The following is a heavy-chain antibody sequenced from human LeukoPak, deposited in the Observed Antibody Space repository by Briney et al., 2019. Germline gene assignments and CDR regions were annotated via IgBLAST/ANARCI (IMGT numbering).Heavy chain of an antibody. CDR1: GGSISSRSYY. J-gene: IGHJ4*02. CDR2: IYYSGST. Sequence: SETLSLTCTVSGGSISSRSYYWGWLRPPPGKGLEGIGSIYYSGSTFYNPSLRSLDAISVDTSKNPFSRELSSVTAADTAVYYCARHLPMGTDLYYDILTGYYLSPSYYFDYWGQGTLVTVSS. V-gene: IGHV4-39*01. CDR3: ARHLPMGTDLYYDILTGYYLSPSYYFDY. D-gene: IGHD3-9*01.